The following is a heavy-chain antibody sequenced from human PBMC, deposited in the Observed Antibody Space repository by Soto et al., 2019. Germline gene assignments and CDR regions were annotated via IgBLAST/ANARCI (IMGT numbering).Heavy chain of an antibody. CDR3: AKPPGLLFDY. D-gene: IGHD3-22*01. CDR1: GGSISSGGYS. Sequence: ETLCLTCAVSGGSISSGGYSWSWVRQAPGKGLEWVSAISGSGGSTYYADSVKGRFTISRDNSKNTLYLQMNSLRAEDTAVYYCAKPPGLLFDYWGQGTLVTVSS. CDR2: ISGSGGST. J-gene: IGHJ4*02. V-gene: IGHV3-23*01.